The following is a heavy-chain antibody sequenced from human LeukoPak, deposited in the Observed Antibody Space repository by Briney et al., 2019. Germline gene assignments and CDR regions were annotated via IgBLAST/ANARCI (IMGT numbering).Heavy chain of an antibody. D-gene: IGHD3-22*01. CDR2: IRYDGSNK. CDR3: AKGPYYYDSSGYYGDY. CDR1: GFTFSSYG. J-gene: IGHJ4*02. Sequence: GGSLRLSCAASGFTFSSYGMHWVRQAPGKGLEWVAFIRYDGSNKYYADSVKGRFTISRDNSKDTLYLQMNSLRAEDTAVYYCAKGPYYYDSSGYYGDYWGQGTLVTVSS. V-gene: IGHV3-30*02.